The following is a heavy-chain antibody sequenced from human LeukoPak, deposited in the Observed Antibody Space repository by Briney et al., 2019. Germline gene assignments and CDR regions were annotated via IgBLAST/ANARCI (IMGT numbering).Heavy chain of an antibody. CDR1: GFTFSSYW. CDR2: INSDGSST. CDR3: ARGEGVSRY. J-gene: IGHJ4*02. D-gene: IGHD2-8*01. Sequence: GGALRLSCAASGFTFSSYWMQWVRQAPGKGLVWVSRINSDGSSTNYADAVKGRFTISRDNAKNTLYLQMNSLRAEETAVYYCARGEGVSRYWGQGTLVTVSS. V-gene: IGHV3-74*01.